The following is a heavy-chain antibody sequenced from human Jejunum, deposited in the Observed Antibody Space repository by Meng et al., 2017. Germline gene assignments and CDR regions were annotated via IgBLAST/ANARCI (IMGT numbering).Heavy chain of an antibody. D-gene: IGHD6-19*01. V-gene: IGHV3-30*03. CDR1: GFIFNNYG. CDR2: ISYDGNKK. Sequence: GGSLRLSCAASGFIFNNYGMHWVRQAPGKGLEWVAIISYDGNKKYYADSLKGRFTISRDNSKSTLYLQVNSLRADDMAVYFCARDWRDLDSAGWFICDDYFGMDVWGQGTTVTVSS. J-gene: IGHJ6*02. CDR3: ARDWRDLDSAGWFICDDYFGMDV.